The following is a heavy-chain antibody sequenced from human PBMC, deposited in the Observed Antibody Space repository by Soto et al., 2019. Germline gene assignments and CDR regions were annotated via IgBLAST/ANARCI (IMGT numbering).Heavy chain of an antibody. CDR1: GFTFSSYA. D-gene: IGHD5-12*01. CDR2: ISGSGGST. Sequence: GGSLRLSCAASGFTFSSYAMSWVRQAPGKGLEWVSAISGSGGSTYYADSVKGRFTISIDNSKNTLYLQMNSLRAEDTAVYYCARGSEMATMDYDYWGQGTLVTVSS. CDR3: ARGSEMATMDYDY. V-gene: IGHV3-23*01. J-gene: IGHJ4*02.